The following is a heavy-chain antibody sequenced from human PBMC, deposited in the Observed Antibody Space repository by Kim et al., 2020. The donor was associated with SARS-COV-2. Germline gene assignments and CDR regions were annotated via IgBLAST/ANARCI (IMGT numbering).Heavy chain of an antibody. D-gene: IGHD6-13*01. Sequence: GGSLRLSCAASGFTFSSYSMNWVRQAPGKGLEWVSSISSSSSYIYYADSVKGRFTISRDNAKNSLYLQMNSLRAEDTGVYYCARSGGYSSSWYEALAVYYFDYWGQGTLVTVSS. CDR2: ISSSSSYI. CDR1: GFTFSSYS. J-gene: IGHJ4*02. V-gene: IGHV3-21*01. CDR3: ARSGGYSSSWYEALAVYYFDY.